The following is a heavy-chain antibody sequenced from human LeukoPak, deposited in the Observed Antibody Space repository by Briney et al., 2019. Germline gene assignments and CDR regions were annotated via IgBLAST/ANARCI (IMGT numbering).Heavy chain of an antibody. Sequence: PSETLSLTCTVSGGSISSSSYYWGWIRQPPGKGLEWIGSIYYSGSTYYNPSLKSRVTISVDTSKNQFSLKLSSVTAADTAVYYCARSYYDFWSGYPANYFDYWGQGTLVTVSS. CDR1: GGSISSSSYY. CDR3: ARSYYDFWSGYPANYFDY. J-gene: IGHJ4*02. D-gene: IGHD3-3*01. V-gene: IGHV4-39*07. CDR2: IYYSGST.